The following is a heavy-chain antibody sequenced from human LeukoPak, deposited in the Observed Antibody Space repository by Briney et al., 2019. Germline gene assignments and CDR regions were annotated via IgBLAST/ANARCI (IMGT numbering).Heavy chain of an antibody. CDR1: GGSFSGYY. CDR2: INHSGST. Sequence: SETLSLTCAVYGGSFSGYYWSWIRQPPGKGLEWIGEINHSGSTNYNPSFKSRVTISVDTSKNQFTLKLSSVTAADTAVYYCTRSGTMVVMRPMYYWGQGTLVTVSS. CDR3: TRSGTMVVMRPMYY. V-gene: IGHV4-34*01. D-gene: IGHD4/OR15-4a*01. J-gene: IGHJ4*02.